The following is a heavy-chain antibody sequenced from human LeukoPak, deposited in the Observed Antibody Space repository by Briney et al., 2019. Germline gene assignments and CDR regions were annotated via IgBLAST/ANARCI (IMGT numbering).Heavy chain of an antibody. CDR2: ISSSSSYI. CDR3: ARVRLGDYDAFDI. V-gene: IGHV3-21*01. J-gene: IGHJ3*02. CDR1: GFTVSSNY. D-gene: IGHD4-17*01. Sequence: GGSLRLSCAASGFTVSSNYMSWVRQAPGKGLEWVSSISSSSSYIYYADSVKGRFTISRDNAKNSLYLQMNSLRAEDTAVYYCARVRLGDYDAFDIWGQGTVVTVSS.